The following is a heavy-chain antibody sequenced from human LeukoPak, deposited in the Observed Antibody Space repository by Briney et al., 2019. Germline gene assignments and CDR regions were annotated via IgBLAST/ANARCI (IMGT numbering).Heavy chain of an antibody. CDR3: ARSRVRGSPHPNAFDI. D-gene: IGHD3-10*01. CDR2: ISDYDGNT. Sequence: ASVKVSCKAPGDGIRSYGITWVRQAPGQGLEWMGWISDYDGNTNYAQNVQGRVTMTTDTSTSTAYMELRSLRSDDTAVYYCARSRVRGSPHPNAFDIWGQGTKVTVSS. V-gene: IGHV1-18*01. J-gene: IGHJ3*02. CDR1: GDGIRSYG.